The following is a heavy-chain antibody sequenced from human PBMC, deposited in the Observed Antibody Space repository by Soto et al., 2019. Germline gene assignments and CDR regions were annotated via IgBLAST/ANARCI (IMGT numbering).Heavy chain of an antibody. J-gene: IGHJ4*02. V-gene: IGHV2-70*04. D-gene: IGHD6-13*01. CDR3: ARTRFVGSRWYEDD. CDR2: IDWDDDK. CDR1: GFSLSTSGMR. Sequence: SGPTLVNPTQTLTLTCTFSGFSLSTSGMRVSWIRQPPGKALEWLARIDWDDDKFYSTSLKTRLTISKDTSKNQVVLTMTNMDPVDTATYYCARTRFVGSRWYEDDWGEGNMVXV.